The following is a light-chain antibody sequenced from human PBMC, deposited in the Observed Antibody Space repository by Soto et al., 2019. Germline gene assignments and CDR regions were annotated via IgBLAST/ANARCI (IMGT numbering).Light chain of an antibody. CDR3: QQYGSSGT. Sequence: EILLTQSPATLSLSAGERAPLSCRASQTISSYLGWYQQKPGQAPRLLIYDASNRATGIPDRLSGSGSGTDFTLTISRLEPEDFAVYYCQQYGSSGTFGQGTKVDIK. CDR1: QTISSY. CDR2: DAS. J-gene: IGKJ1*01. V-gene: IGKV3-20*01.